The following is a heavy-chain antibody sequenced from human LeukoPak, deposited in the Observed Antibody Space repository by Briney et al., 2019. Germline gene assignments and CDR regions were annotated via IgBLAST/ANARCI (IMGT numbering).Heavy chain of an antibody. CDR2: INYSGNS. CDR3: ARLDCISDTCYNY. D-gene: IGHD2-21*01. J-gene: IGHJ4*02. CDR1: GDSISTDH. Sequence: SETLSLTCIVSGDSISTDHWSWIRQSPGKGLEWIGYINYSGNSEYNPSLKSRVTISVDRSKNQVSLKMRSVTAADTAVYYCARLDCISDTCYNYWALGALDTVSS. V-gene: IGHV4-59*08.